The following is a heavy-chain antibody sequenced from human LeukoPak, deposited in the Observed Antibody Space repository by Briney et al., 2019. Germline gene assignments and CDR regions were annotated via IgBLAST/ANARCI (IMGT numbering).Heavy chain of an antibody. Sequence: PSETLSLTCAVYGGSFSGYYWSWVRQPPGKGLEWIGEINHSGSNNNNPYLNSRVTISVDTSKHQLSLKLTSVTAADTAVYYCARDGASGDYAYWGQGTLVTVSP. CDR2: INHSGSN. J-gene: IGHJ4*02. V-gene: IGHV4-34*01. CDR3: ARDGASGDYAY. D-gene: IGHD4-17*01. CDR1: GGSFSGYY.